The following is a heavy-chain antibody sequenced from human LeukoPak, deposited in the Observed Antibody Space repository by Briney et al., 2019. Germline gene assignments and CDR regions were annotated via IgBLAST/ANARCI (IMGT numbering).Heavy chain of an antibody. Sequence: PGGSLRLSCAASGFTFSSYEMNWVRQAPGKGLEWVAVISYDGSNKYYADSVKGRFTISRDNSKNTLYLQMNSLRTEDTAVFYCARENRGQHHFDYWGQGTLVTVSS. CDR2: ISYDGSNK. CDR3: ARENRGQHHFDY. J-gene: IGHJ4*02. CDR1: GFTFSSYE. V-gene: IGHV3-30-3*01.